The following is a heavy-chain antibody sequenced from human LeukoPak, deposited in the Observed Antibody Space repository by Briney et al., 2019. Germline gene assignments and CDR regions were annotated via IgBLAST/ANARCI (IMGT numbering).Heavy chain of an antibody. Sequence: SETLSLTCTVSGGSLSSNNYFWGWIRQPPGKGLEWIGSIYDSGSTYYNPFLKSRVTISVDTSKNQFSLKLNSVTAADTAMYYCQSRFLEWLLDYWGQGTLVTVSS. CDR1: GGSLSSNNYF. CDR3: QSRFLEWLLDY. V-gene: IGHV4-39*01. D-gene: IGHD3-3*01. J-gene: IGHJ4*02. CDR2: IYDSGST.